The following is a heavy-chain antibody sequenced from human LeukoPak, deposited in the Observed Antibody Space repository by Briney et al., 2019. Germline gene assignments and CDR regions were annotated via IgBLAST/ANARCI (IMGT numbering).Heavy chain of an antibody. Sequence: SETLSLTCTVSDYSISSGYYWGWIRQPPGKGLEWIGSIYHNRDTYYNPSLKSRVTISVDTSKNQFSLKLSSVTAADTAVYYCARDLPVAGTGSGYWGQGTLVTVSS. V-gene: IGHV4-38-2*02. CDR3: ARDLPVAGTGSGY. D-gene: IGHD6-19*01. J-gene: IGHJ4*02. CDR2: IYHNRDT. CDR1: DYSISSGYY.